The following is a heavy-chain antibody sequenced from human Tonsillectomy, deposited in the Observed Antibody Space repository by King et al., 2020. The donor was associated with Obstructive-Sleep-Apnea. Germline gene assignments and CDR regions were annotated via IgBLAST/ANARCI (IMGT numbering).Heavy chain of an antibody. Sequence: VQLVESGAEVKKPGESLRISCKGSGFSFISQWITWVRQMPGKGLEWMGRIDPSDSYTNYSPSFQGHVTFSADKSINTAYLQWSSLKASDTAMYYCARDTSSGDFDYWGQGTLVTVSS. J-gene: IGHJ4*02. V-gene: IGHV5-10-1*03. CDR2: IDPSDSYT. CDR3: ARDTSSGDFDY. CDR1: GFSFISQW. D-gene: IGHD2-15*01.